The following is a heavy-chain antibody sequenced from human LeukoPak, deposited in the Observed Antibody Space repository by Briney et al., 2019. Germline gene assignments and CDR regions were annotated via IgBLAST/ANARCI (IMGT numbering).Heavy chain of an antibody. V-gene: IGHV3-74*01. CDR3: ARDVYYNWFDP. J-gene: IGHJ5*02. CDR1: GFTFSTYS. D-gene: IGHD2-8*01. Sequence: QPGGSLRLSCAASGFTFSTYSMNWVRQAPGKGLVWVSRINSDGSSTSYADSVKGRFTISRDNAKNTLYLQMNSLRAEDTAVYYCARDVYYNWFDPWGQGTLVTVSS. CDR2: INSDGSST.